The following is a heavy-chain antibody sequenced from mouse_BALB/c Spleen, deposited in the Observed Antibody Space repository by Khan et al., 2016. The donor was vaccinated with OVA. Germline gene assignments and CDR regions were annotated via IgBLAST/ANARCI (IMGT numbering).Heavy chain of an antibody. CDR2: IKYSGST. CDR1: GYSITSDYA. V-gene: IGHV3-2*02. Sequence: EVQLQESGPGLVKPSQSLSLTCTVTGYSITSDYAWNWIRQFPGNKLEWMGYIKYSGSTSYNPSLKSRISITRNTSKNRFFLQLSSVTTEDTATYYVARSGTITTVVATDFDYWGQGTTLTVSS. CDR3: ARSGTITTVVATDFDY. D-gene: IGHD1-1*01. J-gene: IGHJ2*01.